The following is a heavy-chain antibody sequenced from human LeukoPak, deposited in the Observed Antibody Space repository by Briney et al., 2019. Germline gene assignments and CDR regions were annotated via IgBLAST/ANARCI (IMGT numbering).Heavy chain of an antibody. CDR1: GFTFNSYW. J-gene: IGHJ6*02. V-gene: IGHV3-74*03. D-gene: IGHD3-9*01. CDR3: ARAPLRYFEPYYGMDV. Sequence: PGGSLRLSCAASGFTFNSYWMDWVRQAPGKGLVWVSRINRDGSGTTYADSVKGRFTISRDNAKNTLYLQMDNLGAEDTAVYYCARAPLRYFEPYYGMDVWGQGTTVSVSS. CDR2: INRDGSGT.